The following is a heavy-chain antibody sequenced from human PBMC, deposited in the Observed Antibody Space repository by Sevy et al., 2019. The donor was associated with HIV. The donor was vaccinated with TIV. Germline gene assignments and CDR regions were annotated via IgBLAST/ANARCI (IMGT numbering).Heavy chain of an antibody. CDR2: ISSSGSTI. CDR3: ASGHYDFWSGYRY. V-gene: IGHV3-11*01. D-gene: IGHD3-3*01. Sequence: GGSLRLSCAASGFTFSDYYMSWIRQAPGKGLEWVSYISSSGSTIYCADSVKGRFTISRDNAKNSLYLQMNSLRAEDTAVYYCASGHYDFWSGYRYWGQGTLVTVSS. J-gene: IGHJ4*02. CDR1: GFTFSDYY.